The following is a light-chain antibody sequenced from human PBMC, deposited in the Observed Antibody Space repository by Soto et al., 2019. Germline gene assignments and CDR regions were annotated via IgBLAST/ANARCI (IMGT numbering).Light chain of an antibody. CDR3: LQRTNSMYT. Sequence: EIVLTQSPATLYLSTGERETLSCRASQSISSYLAWYQQKPDQAPRRLIYDASNSATGIPARFSGSGSGTDFTLTISSLEPEDVAVYYCLQRTNSMYTLGKGTKLAIK. CDR2: DAS. V-gene: IGKV3-11*01. J-gene: IGKJ2*01. CDR1: QSISSY.